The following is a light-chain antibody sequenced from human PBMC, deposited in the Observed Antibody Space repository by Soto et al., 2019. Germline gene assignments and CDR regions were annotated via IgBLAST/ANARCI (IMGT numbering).Light chain of an antibody. CDR1: QSVGSY. J-gene: IGKJ1*01. CDR3: QQYDNLSPWT. V-gene: IGKV3-15*01. Sequence: EIVMTQSPATLSVSPGERATLSCKASQSVGSYLAWYQQKPSQAPRLLIYGASTRATGVPARFSGGGSGTEFTLTFSSLQSEDFAIYHCQQYDNLSPWTFGQGTKVEIK. CDR2: GAS.